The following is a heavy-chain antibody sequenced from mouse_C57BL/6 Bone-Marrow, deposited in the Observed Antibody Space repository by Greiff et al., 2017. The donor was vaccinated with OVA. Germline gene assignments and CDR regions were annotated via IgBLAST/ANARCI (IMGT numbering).Heavy chain of an antibody. J-gene: IGHJ1*03. CDR2: INPSNGGT. CDR1: GYTFTSYW. D-gene: IGHD1-1*01. CDR3: ARLGITTVVATNWYFDV. Sequence: VQLQQSGTELVKPGASVKLSCKASGYTFTSYWMHWVKQRPGQGLEWIGNINPSNGGTNYNEKFKSKATLTVDKSSSTAYMQLSSLTSEDSAVYYCARLGITTVVATNWYFDVWGTGTTVTVSS. V-gene: IGHV1-53*01.